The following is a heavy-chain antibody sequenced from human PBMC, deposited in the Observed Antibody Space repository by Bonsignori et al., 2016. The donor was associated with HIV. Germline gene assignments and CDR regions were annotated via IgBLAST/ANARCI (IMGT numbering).Heavy chain of an antibody. CDR3: VRGPYYHFSSGADTSYYYGMDI. CDR2: ISHSGSP. J-gene: IGHJ6*02. Sequence: QVRLQESGPGLVKPSETLSLTCGVSGYPISSGYFWGWIRQSPGKGLEWIGSISHSGSPTYNPSLESRVTISLDTSTNHFSLNLNSVTAADTAVYYCVRGPYYHFSSGADTSYYYGMDIWGRGTHGQRFL. V-gene: IGHV4-38-2*01. D-gene: IGHD3-22*01. CDR1: GYPISSGYF.